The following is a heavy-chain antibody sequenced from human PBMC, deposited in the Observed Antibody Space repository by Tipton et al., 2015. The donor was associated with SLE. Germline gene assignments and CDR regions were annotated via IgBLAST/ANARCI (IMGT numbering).Heavy chain of an antibody. CDR3: ARGTSFSGGSNWFDP. J-gene: IGHJ5*02. Sequence: TLSLTCAVSGGSISSGSGNWWIWFRQHPGKGLEWIGFIYYTGSSYYSPSLRSRVRISIDTSKNQFSLNLSSVTAADTAVYYCARGTSFSGGSNWFDPWGQGILATVSS. CDR1: GGSISSGSGNW. V-gene: IGHV4-31*11. D-gene: IGHD3-3*01. CDR2: IYYTGSS.